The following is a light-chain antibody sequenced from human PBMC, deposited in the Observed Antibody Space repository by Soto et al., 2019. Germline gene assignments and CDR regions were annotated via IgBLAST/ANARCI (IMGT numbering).Light chain of an antibody. CDR2: DAS. Sequence: DIHMTQSPSSLSASLWDRVTITFQASQDVTMYLRWYQDKPGEAPKRLIYDASNLQTGVPSRFSGSGYGTDFTFTISSLQPEDIATYYCQQYDNVFTFGQGTRLEIK. CDR1: QDVTMY. J-gene: IGKJ5*01. V-gene: IGKV1-33*01. CDR3: QQYDNVFT.